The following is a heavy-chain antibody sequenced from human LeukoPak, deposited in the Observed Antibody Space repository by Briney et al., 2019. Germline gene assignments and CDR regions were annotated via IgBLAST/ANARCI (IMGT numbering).Heavy chain of an antibody. CDR2: IYYSGTT. D-gene: IGHD2-15*01. V-gene: IGHV4-39*07. Sequence: PSETLSLTCTVSGGSIPISTYYWGWVRQPPGKGLEWIGSIYYSGTTKYNPSLKSRVTISVDTSKNQFSLKLSSVTAADTAVYYCARRRSVVVAPAFDYWGQGTLVTVSS. CDR1: GGSIPISTYY. CDR3: ARRRSVVVAPAFDY. J-gene: IGHJ4*02.